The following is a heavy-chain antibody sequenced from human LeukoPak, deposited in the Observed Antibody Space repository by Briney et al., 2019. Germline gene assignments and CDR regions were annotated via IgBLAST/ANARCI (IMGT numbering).Heavy chain of an antibody. CDR2: ISTRGKTI. CDR1: GFTFSDFY. D-gene: IGHD4-11*01. V-gene: IGHV3-11*01. J-gene: IGHJ4*02. CDR3: AAGYHNYIFDF. Sequence: GGSLRLSCAASGFTFSDFYMSWIRQAPGKGLEWVSYISTRGKTIYYADSVKGRFTISRDSAKNSLYLQMNSLRAEDTAVYYCAAGYHNYIFDFWGQGTLVTVSS.